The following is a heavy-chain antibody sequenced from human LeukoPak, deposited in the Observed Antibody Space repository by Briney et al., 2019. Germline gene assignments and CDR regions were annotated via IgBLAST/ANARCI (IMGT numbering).Heavy chain of an antibody. CDR1: GYSISSGYD. CDR3: AREGAYGSGAPYFDY. Sequence: PSETLSLTCTVSGYSISSGYDWGWIRPPPGKGLEWIGSLYHGGGTYYNPSLKSRVTISVDTSKNQFSLKLSSVTAADTAVYYCAREGAYGSGAPYFDYWGQGTLVTVSS. CDR2: LYHGGGT. D-gene: IGHD3-10*01. V-gene: IGHV4-38-2*02. J-gene: IGHJ4*02.